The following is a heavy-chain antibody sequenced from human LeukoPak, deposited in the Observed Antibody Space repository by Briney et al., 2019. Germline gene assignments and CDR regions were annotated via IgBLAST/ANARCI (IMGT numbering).Heavy chain of an antibody. D-gene: IGHD4-17*01. Sequence: WGSLRLSCAASGFTFSSYWMHWVRQAPGKGLVWVSRINSDGSSTSYADSVKGRFTISRDNAKNTLYLQMNSLRAEDTAVYYCAREWGDYGYYYYYMDVWGKGTTVTVSS. CDR3: AREWGDYGYYYYYMDV. J-gene: IGHJ6*03. V-gene: IGHV3-74*01. CDR1: GFTFSSYW. CDR2: INSDGSST.